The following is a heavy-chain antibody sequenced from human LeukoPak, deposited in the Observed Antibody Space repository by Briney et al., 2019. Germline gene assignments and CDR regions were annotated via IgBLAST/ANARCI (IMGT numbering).Heavy chain of an antibody. Sequence: SVKVSCKASGDTFSNYAISWVRKAPGQGLEWMGGIIPIFGTANYPEKFQGRVTITADESTSTAYMELSSLRSEDTAVYYCARDDDSSGYFVWGQGTLVTVSS. J-gene: IGHJ4*02. CDR3: ARDDDSSGYFV. CDR2: IIPIFGTA. V-gene: IGHV1-69*13. D-gene: IGHD3-22*01. CDR1: GDTFSNYA.